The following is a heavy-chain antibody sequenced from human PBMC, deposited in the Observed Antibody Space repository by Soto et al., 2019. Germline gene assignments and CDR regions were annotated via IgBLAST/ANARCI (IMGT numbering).Heavy chain of an antibody. CDR1: GYTFTGYY. V-gene: IGHV1-2*02. D-gene: IGHD6-6*01. CDR3: ARVAAARPNYYYGMDV. Sequence: ASVKVSCKASGYTFTGYYMHWVRQAPGQGLEWMGWINPNSGGTNYAQKFQGRVAMTRDTSISTAYMELSRLRSDDTAVYYCARVAAARPNYYYGMDVWGQGTTVTVSS. CDR2: INPNSGGT. J-gene: IGHJ6*02.